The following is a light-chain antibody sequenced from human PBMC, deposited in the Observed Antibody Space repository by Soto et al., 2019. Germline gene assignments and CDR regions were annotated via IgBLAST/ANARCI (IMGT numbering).Light chain of an antibody. Sequence: EIVLTQTPGTLSLSPGEKATLSCRPSQSVSSSYLAWYQKKPGQAPRLLIYGASSRATGIPDRVSGSGSGIDFTRTISRPEHEDVAVYECQRYGISRTFGKGTSLEIK. CDR3: QRYGISRT. J-gene: IGKJ2*02. CDR1: QSVSSSY. CDR2: GAS. V-gene: IGKV3-20*01.